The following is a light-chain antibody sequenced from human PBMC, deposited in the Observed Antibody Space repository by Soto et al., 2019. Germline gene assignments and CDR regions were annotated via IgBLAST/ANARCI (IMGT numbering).Light chain of an antibody. J-gene: IGLJ2*01. Sequence: QSALTQPASLSGSPGQSITISCTGTSSDIGAYNFVSCYQQHPGKAPKLMLYDVNIRPSGVSNRFSGSKSGNTASLPMSGLRAAHEADYSCTLRIPSTTIIFGGGTQVPVL. CDR2: DVN. CDR1: SSDIGAYNF. CDR3: TLRIPSTTII. V-gene: IGLV2-14*03.